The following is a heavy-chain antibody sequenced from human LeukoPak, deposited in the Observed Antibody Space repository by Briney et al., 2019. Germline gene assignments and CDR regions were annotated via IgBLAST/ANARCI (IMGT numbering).Heavy chain of an antibody. D-gene: IGHD4-23*01. Sequence: GASVKVSCKASGGTFSIYAISWVRQAPGQGLEWMGRIIPILGIANYAQKFQGRVTITADKSTSTAYMELRSLRSDDTAVYYCARIMTTVVTGGFDYWGQGTLVTVSS. CDR1: GGTFSIYA. V-gene: IGHV1-69*04. CDR3: ARIMTTVVTGGFDY. CDR2: IIPILGIA. J-gene: IGHJ4*02.